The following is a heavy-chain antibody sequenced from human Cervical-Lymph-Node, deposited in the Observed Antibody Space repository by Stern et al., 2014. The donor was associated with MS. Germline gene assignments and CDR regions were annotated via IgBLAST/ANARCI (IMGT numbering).Heavy chain of an antibody. CDR3: ARDSPGTALYYYGMDV. D-gene: IGHD1/OR15-1a*01. V-gene: IGHV3-53*01. J-gene: IGHJ6*02. CDR2: IYSGGST. Sequence: VQLVESGGGLIQPGGSLRLSCAASGFTVSSNYMSWVRQAPGKGLEWGSVIYSGGSTYYADSVKGRFTISRDNSKNTLYLQMNSLRAEDTAVYYCARDSPGTALYYYGMDVWGQGTTVTVSS. CDR1: GFTVSSNY.